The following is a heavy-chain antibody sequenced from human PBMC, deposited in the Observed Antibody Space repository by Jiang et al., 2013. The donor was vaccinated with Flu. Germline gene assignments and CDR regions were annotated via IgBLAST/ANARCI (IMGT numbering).Heavy chain of an antibody. V-gene: IGHV4-39*01. CDR3: AGSYEEGTAMVTGYFDY. Sequence: PGLLKPSETLSLTCTVSGGSISSSSYYWGWIRQPPGKGLEWIGSIYYSGSTYYNPSLKSRVTISVDTSKNQFSLKLSSVTAADTAVYYCAGSYEEGTAMVTGYFDYWGQGTLVTVSS. CDR1: GGSISSSSYY. D-gene: IGHD5-18*01. CDR2: IYYSGST. J-gene: IGHJ4*02.